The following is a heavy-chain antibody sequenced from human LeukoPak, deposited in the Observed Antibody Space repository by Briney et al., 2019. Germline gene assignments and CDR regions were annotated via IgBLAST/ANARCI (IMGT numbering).Heavy chain of an antibody. D-gene: IGHD1-1*01. CDR3: ARDFLRTGGY. CDR2: ISSSSSTI. V-gene: IGHV3-48*01. CDR1: GFTFSSYS. J-gene: IGHJ4*02. Sequence: GGSLRLSCAASGFTFSSYSMNWVRQAPGKGLEWVSYISSSSSTIYYADSVKGRFTISRDNAKNSLYLQMNSLRAEDTAVYYCARDFLRTGGYWGQGTLVTVSS.